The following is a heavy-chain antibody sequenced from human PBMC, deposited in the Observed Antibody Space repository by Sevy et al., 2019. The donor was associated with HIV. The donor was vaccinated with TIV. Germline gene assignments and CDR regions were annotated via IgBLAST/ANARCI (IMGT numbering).Heavy chain of an antibody. CDR3: AGPNGVTSGWFDP. Sequence: GGSLRLSCAASGFTFSSHTMNWVRQAPGKGLEWVSYISGGGDTIYDADSVKGRLTTSRDNAKNSLYLQMNSLRDEDTAVYYCAGPNGVTSGWFDPWGQGTLVTVSS. J-gene: IGHJ5*02. CDR2: ISGGGDTI. CDR1: GFTFSSHT. V-gene: IGHV3-48*02. D-gene: IGHD2-8*01.